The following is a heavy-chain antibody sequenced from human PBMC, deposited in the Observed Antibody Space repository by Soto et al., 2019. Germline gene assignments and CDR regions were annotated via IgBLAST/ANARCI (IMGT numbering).Heavy chain of an antibody. CDR1: GFTFSSYS. D-gene: IGHD4-17*01. J-gene: IGHJ3*02. CDR2: ISSSSSTI. CDR3: ASLWDYGDYGDAFDI. V-gene: IGHV3-48*01. Sequence: PGGSLRLSCAASGFTFSSYSMNWVRQAPGKGLEWVSYISSSSSTIYYADSVKGRFTISRDNAKNSLYLQMNSLRAEDTAVYYCASLWDYGDYGDAFDIWGQGTMVTVSS.